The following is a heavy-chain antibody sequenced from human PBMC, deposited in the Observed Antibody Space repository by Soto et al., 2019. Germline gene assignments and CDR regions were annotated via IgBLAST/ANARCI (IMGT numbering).Heavy chain of an antibody. CDR2: IHNSGSI. V-gene: IGHV4-59*01. J-gene: IGHJ5*02. CDR3: AALLQGSSGWERWFAP. D-gene: IGHD6-19*01. Sequence: QVHLQESGPGLVKPSETLSLTCSVSNGSISSDYWSWIRQPPGKGLEWIGYIHNSGSINYNPSLKSRLTISLDTYKNQISLKLRAVTAADTAVYYCAALLQGSSGWERWFAPWGQGTLVTVSS. CDR1: NGSISSDY.